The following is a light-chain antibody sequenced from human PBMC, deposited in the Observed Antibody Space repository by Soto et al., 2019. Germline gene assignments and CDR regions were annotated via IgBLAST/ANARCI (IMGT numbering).Light chain of an antibody. CDR1: QGIRND. CDR3: QQANSYPWT. CDR2: AAS. J-gene: IGKJ1*01. V-gene: IGKV1-17*01. Sequence: MQMTQDPSSRSSTVGDRVPITCRASQGIRNDLGWYQQRPGKAPKLLIYAASSLLSGVPSRFSGTRSGTDFTLTISSLQPEEFATYDCQQANSYPWTFGQVTKVAIK.